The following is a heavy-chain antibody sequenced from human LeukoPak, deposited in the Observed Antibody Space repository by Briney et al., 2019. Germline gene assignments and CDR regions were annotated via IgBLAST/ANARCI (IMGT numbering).Heavy chain of an antibody. Sequence: ASVKVSCKAFGYTFTSNYMHWVRQAPGQGPEWMGVISPSGGSTTYAQKFQGRVTITADKSTSTAYMELSSLRSEDTAVYYCASGRTDIVVVPATLRNYYFDYWGQGTLVTVSS. CDR3: ASGRTDIVVVPATLRNYYFDY. CDR2: ISPSGGST. J-gene: IGHJ4*02. CDR1: GYTFTSNY. V-gene: IGHV1-46*01. D-gene: IGHD2-2*01.